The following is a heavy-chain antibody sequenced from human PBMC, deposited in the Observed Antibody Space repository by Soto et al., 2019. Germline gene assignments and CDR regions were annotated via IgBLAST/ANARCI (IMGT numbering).Heavy chain of an antibody. CDR3: AGDLAESWVEDIVVVVASTPGKNYYYMDV. Sequence: GGSLRLSCAASGFTFSSYSMNWVRQAPGKGLEWVSSISSSSSYIYYADSVKGRFTISRDNAKNSMFLQMNSLRAEETVGYYCAGDLAESWVEDIVVVVASTPGKNYYYMDVWGKGTTVTVSS. J-gene: IGHJ6*03. V-gene: IGHV3-21*01. D-gene: IGHD2-15*01. CDR1: GFTFSSYS. CDR2: ISSSSSYI.